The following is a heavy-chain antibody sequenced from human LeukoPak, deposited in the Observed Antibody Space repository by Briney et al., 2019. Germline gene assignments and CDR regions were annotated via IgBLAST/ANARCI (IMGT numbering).Heavy chain of an antibody. D-gene: IGHD3-16*01. V-gene: IGHV3-48*01. CDR2: ISSLSGTI. Sequence: PGGSLRLSCAVSGLNFRSYSMNWVRQAPGKGLEWVSYISSLSGTIYYADSVEGRFTISRDNAKNSLYLQMNSLRVEDTATYYCARDQGGAVSYWGQGTLVTVSS. CDR3: ARDQGGAVSY. CDR1: GLNFRSYS. J-gene: IGHJ4*02.